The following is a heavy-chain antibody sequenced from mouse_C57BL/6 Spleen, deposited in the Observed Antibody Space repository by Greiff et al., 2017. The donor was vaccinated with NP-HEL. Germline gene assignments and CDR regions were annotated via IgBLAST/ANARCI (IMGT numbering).Heavy chain of an antibody. Sequence: VQRVESGPELVKPGASVKLSCKASGYTFTSYDINWVKQRPGQGLEWIGWIYPRDGSTKYNEKFKGKATLTVDSSSSTAYMELHSLTSEDSAVYFCARRTHYYGSSYGYFDVWGTGTTVTVSS. CDR1: GYTFTSYD. D-gene: IGHD1-1*01. CDR2: IYPRDGST. CDR3: ARRTHYYGSSYGYFDV. J-gene: IGHJ1*03. V-gene: IGHV1-85*01.